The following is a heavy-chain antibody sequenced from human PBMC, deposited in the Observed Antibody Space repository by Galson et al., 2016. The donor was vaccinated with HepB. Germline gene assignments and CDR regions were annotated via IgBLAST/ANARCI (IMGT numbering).Heavy chain of an antibody. D-gene: IGHD6-13*01. CDR3: AVRYSSIWYFQH. CDR1: GFTVSSSY. V-gene: IGHV3-53*01. Sequence: SLRLSCAASGFTVSSSYMSWVRQAPGKGLEWVSVIYSGGSTYYADSVKGRLTISRDNSKNTLYLQMNSLGAEDTAIYYCAVRYSSIWYFQHWGRGTLDSVSS. CDR2: IYSGGST. J-gene: IGHJ1*01.